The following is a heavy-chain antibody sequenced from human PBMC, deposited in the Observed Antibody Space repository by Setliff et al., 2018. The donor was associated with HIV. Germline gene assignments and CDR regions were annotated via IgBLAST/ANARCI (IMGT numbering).Heavy chain of an antibody. CDR1: GFTFSSYS. D-gene: IGHD2-8*02. CDR2: ISSGGEIM. V-gene: IGHV3-23*01. J-gene: IGHJ4*02. CDR3: AKSLLVAGNDY. Sequence: PGGSLRLSCAASGFTFSSYSMNWVRQAPGKGLEWVSAISSGGEIMFYADSVKGRFTISRDNSKNTLYLQMISPRADDTAVYYCAKSLLVAGNDYWGQGTLVTVSS.